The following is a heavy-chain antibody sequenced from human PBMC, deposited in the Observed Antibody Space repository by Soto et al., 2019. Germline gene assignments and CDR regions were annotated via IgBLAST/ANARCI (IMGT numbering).Heavy chain of an antibody. J-gene: IGHJ5*02. CDR1: GGTFSSYA. Sequence: QVQLVQSGAEVKKPGSSVKVSCKASGGTFSSYAISWVGQAPGQGLEWMGGIIPIFGTANYAQKFQGRVTITADESTSTAYMELSSLRSEDTAVYYCARDQSLEYSSSNWFDPWGQGTLVTVSS. D-gene: IGHD6-6*01. V-gene: IGHV1-69*01. CDR3: ARDQSLEYSSSNWFDP. CDR2: IIPIFGTA.